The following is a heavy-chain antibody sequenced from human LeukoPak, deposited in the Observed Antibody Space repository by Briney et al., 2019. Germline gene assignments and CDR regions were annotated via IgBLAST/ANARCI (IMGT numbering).Heavy chain of an antibody. D-gene: IGHD1-26*01. CDR1: GFTFSSG. J-gene: IGHJ4*02. CDR2: ISYDGNHK. V-gene: IGHV3-30*18. CDR3: AKGELHFDTCSFDY. Sequence: GGSLRLSCAASGFTFSSGMHWVRQAPGKGLEWVAVISYDGNHKYYGDSVKGRFTISRDNSRNTLYLQMDSLKTEDAAVYYCAKGELHFDTCSFDYWGQGTLVTVSS.